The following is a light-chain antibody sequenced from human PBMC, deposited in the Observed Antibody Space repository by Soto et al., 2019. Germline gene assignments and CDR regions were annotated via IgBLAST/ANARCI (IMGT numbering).Light chain of an antibody. CDR1: SSDVGGYNY. CDR2: EVS. CDR3: SSYTSSNTPNWV. J-gene: IGLJ3*02. V-gene: IGLV2-14*01. Sequence: QSVLTQPASVSGSPGQSITISCTGTSSDVGGYNYVSWYQQHPGKAPKLMIYEVSNRPSGVSNRFSGSKSGNTASLTISGLQAEDEADYYGSSYTSSNTPNWVFGGGTKLTVL.